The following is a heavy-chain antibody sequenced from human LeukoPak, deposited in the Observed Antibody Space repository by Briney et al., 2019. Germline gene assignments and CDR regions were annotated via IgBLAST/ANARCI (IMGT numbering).Heavy chain of an antibody. CDR1: GFTFSSYW. V-gene: IGHV3-74*01. J-gene: IGHJ5*02. Sequence: GGSLRLSCAASGFTFSSYWMHWVRQAPGKGLVWVSRINSDGSSTSYADSVKGRFTISRDNAKNTLYLQMNSLRAEDTAVYYCARDRGGIAVAENGWFDPWGQGTLVTVSS. CDR2: INSDGSST. CDR3: ARDRGGIAVAENGWFDP. D-gene: IGHD6-19*01.